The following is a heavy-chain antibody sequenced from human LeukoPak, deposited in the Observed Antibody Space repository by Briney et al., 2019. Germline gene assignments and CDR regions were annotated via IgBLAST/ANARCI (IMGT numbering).Heavy chain of an antibody. CDR2: TSGSGAST. CDR3: AKDILYYYDSSGLRPSNAFDI. D-gene: IGHD3-22*01. Sequence: GGYLRRSGSGSGFTFSSYAMGWVGPAPGHGLEWVSATSGSGASTYYAVSVKGRFTSSRDNSKNTLYLQMNSMRAEDTGVYYCAKDILYYYDSSGLRPSNAFDIWGQGTMVTVSS. V-gene: IGHV3-23*01. CDR1: GFTFSSYA. J-gene: IGHJ3*02.